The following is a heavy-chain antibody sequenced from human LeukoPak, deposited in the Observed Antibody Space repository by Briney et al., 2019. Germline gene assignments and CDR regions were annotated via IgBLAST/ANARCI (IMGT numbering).Heavy chain of an antibody. J-gene: IGHJ5*02. V-gene: IGHV4-59*08. Sequence: SETLSLTCTVSGGSISSYYWSWIRQPPGKGLEWIGYIYNSETTNYNPSLKSRVTISVDTSENQFSLKLSSVTAADTAVYYCARHLGYCSSTSCYSRFDPWGQGTLVTVSS. D-gene: IGHD2-2*02. CDR2: IYNSETT. CDR1: GGSISSYY. CDR3: ARHLGYCSSTSCYSRFDP.